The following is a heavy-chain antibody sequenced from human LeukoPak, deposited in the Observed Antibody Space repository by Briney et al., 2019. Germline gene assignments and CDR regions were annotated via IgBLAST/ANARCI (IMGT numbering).Heavy chain of an antibody. CDR1: GGSISTGDYY. D-gene: IGHD3-22*01. V-gene: IGHV4-61*02. CDR2: INSTGST. J-gene: IGHJ3*02. Sequence: PSETLSLTCTVSGGSISTGDYYWNWIRQPAGKGLQYIGRINSTGSTNYNPSLKSRVTISVDTSKNQFSLKLSSVTAADTAMYYCARHWDFYDSSDYYLGNAFDIWGQGTMVTVSS. CDR3: ARHWDFYDSSDYYLGNAFDI.